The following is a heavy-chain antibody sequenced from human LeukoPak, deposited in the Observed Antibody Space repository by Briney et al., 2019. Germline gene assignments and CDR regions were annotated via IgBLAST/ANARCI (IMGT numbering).Heavy chain of an antibody. CDR1: GDSFSSNSAA. J-gene: IGHJ4*02. V-gene: IGHV6-1*01. CDR3: ARDHRAVFGEMATTYFDY. CDR2: TYYRSKWYN. D-gene: IGHD5-24*01. Sequence: SQTLSLTCAISGDSFSSNSAAWDWRRQSPSRGLEWLGRTYYRSKWYNDYAVSVQSRITINPDTPKNQFSLQLNSVTPEDTAVYYCARDHRAVFGEMATTYFDYWGQGTLVTVSS.